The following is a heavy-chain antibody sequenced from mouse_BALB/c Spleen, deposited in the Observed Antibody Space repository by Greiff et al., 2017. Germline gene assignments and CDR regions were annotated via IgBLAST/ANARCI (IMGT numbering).Heavy chain of an antibody. CDR3: ARSPYYGSSYGFAY. J-gene: IGHJ3*01. CDR2: ILPGSGST. D-gene: IGHD1-1*01. Sequence: VQGVESGAELMKPGASVKISCKATGYTFSSYWIEWVKQRPGHGLEWIGEILPGSGSTNYNEKFKGKATFTSDTSSNTAYMQLSSLTSEDSAVYYCARSPYYGSSYGFAYWGQGTLVTVSA. CDR1: GYTFSSYW. V-gene: IGHV1-9*01.